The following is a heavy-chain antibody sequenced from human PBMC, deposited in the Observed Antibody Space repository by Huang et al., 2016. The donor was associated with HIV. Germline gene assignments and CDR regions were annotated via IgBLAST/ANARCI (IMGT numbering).Heavy chain of an antibody. CDR1: GGSFNSLA. CDR2: IVPLCSVT. J-gene: IGHJ3*02. CDR3: AREGQTWYGKPIAAFEI. D-gene: IGHD6-13*01. Sequence: VQLVQSGAEVKRPGTSVKISCKASGGSFNSLAFNWVLQAPGKGLQYMGGIVPLCSVTNYAEKFRGRLTISADKSTSTVFMELRGLTSEDTAVFFCAREGQTWYGKPIAAFEIWGQGTTVIVSP. V-gene: IGHV1-69*10.